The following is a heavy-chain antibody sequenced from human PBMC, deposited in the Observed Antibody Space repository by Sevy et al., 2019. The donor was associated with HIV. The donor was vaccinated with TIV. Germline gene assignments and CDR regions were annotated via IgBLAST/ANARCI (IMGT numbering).Heavy chain of an antibody. CDR2: IYYTGSV. V-gene: IGHV4-28*05. J-gene: IGHJ5*02. Sequence: SETLSLTCAVSGYSISSDNWWGWIRQPPGKGLEWIGYIYYTGSVFSNPSLKSRVTMSVDTSKNQFSLKLNSVTAVDTAVYYCARNPAGGRGWFDPWGQGTLVTVSS. D-gene: IGHD1-26*01. CDR1: GYSISSDNW. CDR3: ARNPAGGRGWFDP.